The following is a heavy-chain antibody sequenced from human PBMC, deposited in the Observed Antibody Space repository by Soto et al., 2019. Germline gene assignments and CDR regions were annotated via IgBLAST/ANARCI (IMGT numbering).Heavy chain of an antibody. V-gene: IGHV3-66*01. CDR1: GFTVDSNY. J-gene: IGHJ4*02. D-gene: IGHD5-18*01. CDR3: ATKRGYSYGYDY. Sequence: EVQLVESGGGLVQPGRSLRLSCAASGFTVDSNYMSWVRQAPGKGLEWVSVIYSGGSTYYAGSVKGRFTISRDNSKNTVYLHMNSLRAEDTAVYYCATKRGYSYGYDYWGQGTLVTVSA. CDR2: IYSGGST.